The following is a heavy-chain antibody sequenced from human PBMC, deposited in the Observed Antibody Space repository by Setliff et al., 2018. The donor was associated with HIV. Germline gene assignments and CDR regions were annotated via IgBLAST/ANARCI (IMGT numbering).Heavy chain of an antibody. V-gene: IGHV4-61*02. D-gene: IGHD1-26*01. J-gene: IGHJ3*02. CDR2: VYSSGST. CDR1: GGSTSSGSYY. Sequence: TLSLTCTVSGGSTSSGSYYWSWIRQPAGKGLDWIGRVYSSGSTNYNPSLKSRVTISADTSNNQSSLRLTSMTAADTAVYYCAKTSVGATGLYAFDIWGQGTMVTVSS. CDR3: AKTSVGATGLYAFDI.